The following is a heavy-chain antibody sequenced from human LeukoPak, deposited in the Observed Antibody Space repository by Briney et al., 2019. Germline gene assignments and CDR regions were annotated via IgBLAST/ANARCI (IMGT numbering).Heavy chain of an antibody. CDR1: SFSISNAW. CDR2: IGSKTDGGTT. V-gene: IGHV3-15*07. Sequence: GGSLRLSCTASSFSISNAWMNWVRQGPGKGLEWVGRIGSKTDGGTTDYAAPVKGRFTISRDDSKTTLYLQMNSLKTEDTAIYYCTRRDGSNSFVWGQGTTVTVSS. CDR3: TRRDGSNSFV. J-gene: IGHJ6*02. D-gene: IGHD5-24*01.